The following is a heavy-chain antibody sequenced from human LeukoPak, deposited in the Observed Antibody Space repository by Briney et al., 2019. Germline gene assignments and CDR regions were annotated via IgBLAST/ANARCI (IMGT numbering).Heavy chain of an antibody. Sequence: ASVKVSCKASGYTFTSYGISWVRQAPGQGLEWMGRINPNSGGTNYAQKFQGRVTMTRDTSISTAYMGLSRLRSDDTAVYYCARDLGYSYGLVDAFDIWGQGTMVTVSS. CDR1: GYTFTSYG. V-gene: IGHV1-2*06. CDR3: ARDLGYSYGLVDAFDI. D-gene: IGHD5-18*01. J-gene: IGHJ3*02. CDR2: INPNSGGT.